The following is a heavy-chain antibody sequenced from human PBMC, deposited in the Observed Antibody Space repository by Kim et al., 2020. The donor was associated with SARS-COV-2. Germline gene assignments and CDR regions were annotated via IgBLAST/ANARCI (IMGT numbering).Heavy chain of an antibody. V-gene: IGHV5-51*01. J-gene: IGHJ4*02. Sequence: YSPPSQGQVTISADNSINTAYLQWSSLKASDSAMYFCARHHTSSSYYFDYWGQGTLVTVSS. CDR3: ARHHTSSSYYFDY. D-gene: IGHD6-6*01.